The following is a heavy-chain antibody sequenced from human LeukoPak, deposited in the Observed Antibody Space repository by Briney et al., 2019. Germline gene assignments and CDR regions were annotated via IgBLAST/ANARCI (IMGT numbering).Heavy chain of an antibody. J-gene: IGHJ5*02. CDR3: AKDMRSGWYP. Sequence: GRSLRLSCAASGFTFDDYAMHWVRQAPGKGLEWVSGISWNSGSIGYADSVKGRFTTSRDNAKNSLYLQMNSLRAEDTALYYCAKDMRSGWYPWGQGTLVSVSS. D-gene: IGHD6-19*01. CDR1: GFTFDDYA. CDR2: ISWNSGSI. V-gene: IGHV3-9*01.